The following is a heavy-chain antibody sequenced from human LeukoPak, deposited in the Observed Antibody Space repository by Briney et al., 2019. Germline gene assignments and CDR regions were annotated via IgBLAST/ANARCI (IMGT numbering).Heavy chain of an antibody. J-gene: IGHJ4*02. Sequence: SVKVSCKASGGTFSSYTISWVRQAPGQGLEWMGRIIHILGIANYAQQFQGRVTITADKSTSTAYMELSSLRSEDAAVYYCARTVGGYRPYWGQGTLVTVSS. CDR3: ARTVGGYRPY. V-gene: IGHV1-69*02. D-gene: IGHD1-26*01. CDR1: GGTFSSYT. CDR2: IIHILGIA.